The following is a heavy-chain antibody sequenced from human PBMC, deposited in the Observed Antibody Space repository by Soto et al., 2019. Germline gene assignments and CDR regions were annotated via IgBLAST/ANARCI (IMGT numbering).Heavy chain of an antibody. CDR3: ARGGVVVVLPASSSLVGNWFDT. J-gene: IGHJ5*02. D-gene: IGHD2-8*02. CDR2: ISGYTGKA. CDR1: GYSFSNSG. V-gene: IGHV1-18*01. Sequence: QVQLVQSGAEVKKPGASVNVSCKTSGYSFSNSGINWVRQAPGQGLEWLGWISGYTGKALYAREFQGRLTMTTDTSASTAYMDLRSLKSDDTAVYFCARGGVVVVLPASSSLVGNWFDTWGQGTLVTVSS.